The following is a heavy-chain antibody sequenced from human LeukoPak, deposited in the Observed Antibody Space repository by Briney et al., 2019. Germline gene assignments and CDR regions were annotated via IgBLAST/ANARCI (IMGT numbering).Heavy chain of an antibody. D-gene: IGHD3-22*01. V-gene: IGHV1-2*06. J-gene: IGHJ3*02. CDR1: GYTFTGYY. CDR2: INPNSGGT. CDR3: ARDVKLYYYDSSGYYNDAFDI. Sequence: ASVKVSCKASGYTFTGYYMHWVRQAPGQGLEWMGRINPNSGGTNYAQKFQGRVTMTRDTSISTAYMELSRLRSDDTAVYYCARDVKLYYYDSSGYYNDAFDIWGQETMVTVSS.